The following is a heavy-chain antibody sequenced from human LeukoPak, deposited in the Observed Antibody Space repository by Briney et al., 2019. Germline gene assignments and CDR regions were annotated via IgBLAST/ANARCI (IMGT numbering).Heavy chain of an antibody. J-gene: IGHJ4*02. Sequence: PSETLSLTCTVSGDSVSSDNYYWSWIRQPPGKGLEWIAYIDYSGATKFNPSLKSRVTITLDTSKSQFSLKLSSVTAADTAVYYCARALRLGELSFVYWGQGTLVTVSS. CDR1: GDSVSSDNYY. CDR2: IDYSGAT. CDR3: ARALRLGELSFVY. V-gene: IGHV4-61*01. D-gene: IGHD3-16*02.